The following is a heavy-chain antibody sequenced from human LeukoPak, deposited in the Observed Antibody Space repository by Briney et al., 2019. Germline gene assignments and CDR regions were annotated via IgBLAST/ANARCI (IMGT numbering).Heavy chain of an antibody. Sequence: PGGSLRLSCAASGFTFSSYAMHWVRQAPGKGLEWVAFIHYDGSNNYYADSVKGRFTISRDNPKNTLYLQMNTLRADDTAVYYCAKDHGSSDWYYFDYWGQGTLVTVSS. V-gene: IGHV3-30*02. CDR1: GFTFSSYA. CDR3: AKDHGSSDWYYFDY. J-gene: IGHJ4*02. D-gene: IGHD6-13*01. CDR2: IHYDGSNN.